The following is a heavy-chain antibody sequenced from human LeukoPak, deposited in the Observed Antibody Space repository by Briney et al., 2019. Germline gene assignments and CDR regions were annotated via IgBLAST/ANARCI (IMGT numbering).Heavy chain of an antibody. CDR3: AGLIAAAGPHWYFDL. V-gene: IGHV4-4*07. D-gene: IGHD6-13*01. CDR2: IYTSGST. CDR1: GGSISSYY. Sequence: SETLSLTCTVSGGSISSYYWSWIRQPAGKGLEWIGRIYTSGSTNYNPSLKSRVTMSVDTSKNQFSLKLSSVTAADTAVYYCAGLIAAAGPHWYFDLWGRGTLVTVSS. J-gene: IGHJ2*01.